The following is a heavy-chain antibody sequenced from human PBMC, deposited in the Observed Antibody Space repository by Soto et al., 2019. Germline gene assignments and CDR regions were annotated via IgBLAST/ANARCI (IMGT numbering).Heavy chain of an antibody. CDR1: GYSFTSYW. D-gene: IGHD3-9*01. Sequence: GESLKISCKGSGYSFTSYWIGWVRQMPGKGLEWMGIIYPGDSDTRYSPSFQGQVTISADKSISTAYLQWSSLKASDTAMYYCARHYDFDSQGNWIDPWGQGTLVTVSS. CDR3: ARHYDFDSQGNWIDP. V-gene: IGHV5-51*01. CDR2: IYPGDSDT. J-gene: IGHJ5*02.